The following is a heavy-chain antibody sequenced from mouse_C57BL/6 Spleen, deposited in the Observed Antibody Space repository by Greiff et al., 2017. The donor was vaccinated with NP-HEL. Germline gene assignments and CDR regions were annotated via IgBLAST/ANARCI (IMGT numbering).Heavy chain of an antibody. CDR1: GYTFTSYW. D-gene: IGHD2-1*01. CDR3: ARRVTRDWYFDV. CDR2: IDPNSGGT. Sequence: QVQLQQPGAELVKPGASVKLSCKASGYTFTSYWMHWVKQRPGRGLEWIGRIDPNSGGTKYNEKFKSKATLTVDKPSSTAYMQLSSLTSGDSAVYYCARRVTRDWYFDVWGTGTTVTVSS. V-gene: IGHV1-72*01. J-gene: IGHJ1*03.